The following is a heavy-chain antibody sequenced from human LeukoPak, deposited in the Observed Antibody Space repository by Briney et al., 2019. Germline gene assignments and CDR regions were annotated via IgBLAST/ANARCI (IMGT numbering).Heavy chain of an antibody. CDR2: INAGNGNT. D-gene: IGHD3-3*01. Sequence: ASVKVSCKASGYTFTSYAMHWVRQASGQRLEWMGWINAGNGNTKYSQKFQGRVTITRDTSASTAYMELSSLRSEDTAVYYCARDPRTDFWSGYPDYWGQGTLVTVSS. V-gene: IGHV1-3*01. CDR1: GYTFTSYA. CDR3: ARDPRTDFWSGYPDY. J-gene: IGHJ4*02.